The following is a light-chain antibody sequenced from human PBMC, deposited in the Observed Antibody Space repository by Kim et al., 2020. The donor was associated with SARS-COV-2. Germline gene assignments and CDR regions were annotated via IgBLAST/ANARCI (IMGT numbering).Light chain of an antibody. V-gene: IGLV2-23*02. J-gene: IGLJ2*01. CDR2: DVS. CDR1: SSDVGNYNL. Sequence: PGQSITISCTGTSSDVGNYNLFSWYQHHPGKAPNIMIYDVSKRPSGVSDRFSGSKSGNTASLTISGLQAEDEADYYCCSYAGSTTLFGGGTQLTVL. CDR3: CSYAGSTTL.